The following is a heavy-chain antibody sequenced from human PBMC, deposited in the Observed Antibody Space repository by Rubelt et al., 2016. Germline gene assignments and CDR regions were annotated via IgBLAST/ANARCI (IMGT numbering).Heavy chain of an antibody. Sequence: GGGLVQPGGSLRLSCEASGFTFSSYWMHWVRQAPGKGLVWVSRINSDGSSTDYTDSVKGQFAISRDNSKNTLYLQMNSLRAEDTAVYYCATNRPSNQHGATDYWGQGTLVTISS. CDR2: INSDGSST. V-gene: IGHV3-74*01. D-gene: IGHD4/OR15-4a*01. J-gene: IGHJ4*02. CDR1: GFTFSSYW. CDR3: ATNRPSNQHGATDY.